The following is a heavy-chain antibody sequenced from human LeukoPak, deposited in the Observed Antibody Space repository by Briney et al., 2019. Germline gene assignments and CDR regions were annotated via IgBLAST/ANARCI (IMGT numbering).Heavy chain of an antibody. D-gene: IGHD5-18*01. V-gene: IGHV3-33*01. CDR1: GFSSTRDV. CDR3: ASNNAADTPLI. CDR2: IWYDGSNK. J-gene: IGHJ1*01. Sequence: PRRSLRDSRAQSGFSSTRDVMHRVCQAPGKGLEWVAIIWYDGSNKYYAESVKGRFTISRDNSKNTLDLQMNSLRAEDTAVYYCASNNAADTPLIRGQRTLVTVSS.